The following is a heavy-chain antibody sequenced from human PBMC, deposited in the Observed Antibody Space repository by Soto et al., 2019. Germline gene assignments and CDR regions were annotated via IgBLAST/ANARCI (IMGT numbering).Heavy chain of an antibody. V-gene: IGHV6-1*01. J-gene: IGHJ5*02. Sequence: SPTLTLTCAISGDSVANKNAAWNWVRQTTSRGLEWLGRTYYRSKWDNNYAVSLKSRITLNAYTSMNQFSIQLHSVTPEDTAVYFFARGQTDSYGYGDWFDPWGQGILVTVSS. CDR1: GDSVANKNAA. CDR3: ARGQTDSYGYGDWFDP. CDR2: TYYRSKWDN. D-gene: IGHD5-18*01.